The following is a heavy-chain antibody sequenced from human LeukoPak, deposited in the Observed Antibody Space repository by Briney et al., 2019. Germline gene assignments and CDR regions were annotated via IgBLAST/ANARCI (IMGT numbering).Heavy chain of an antibody. Sequence: PSETLSLTCTVSGGSISSGGYYWSWIRQHPGKGLEWIVFIYFSGSTYYNPSLKSRVTISVDTSENQFSLKLTSVTAADTAVYYCARGMTTVTNNWFDPWGQGTLVTVSS. CDR1: GGSISSGGYY. CDR3: ARGMTTVTNNWFDP. V-gene: IGHV4-31*03. J-gene: IGHJ5*02. D-gene: IGHD4-17*01. CDR2: IYFSGST.